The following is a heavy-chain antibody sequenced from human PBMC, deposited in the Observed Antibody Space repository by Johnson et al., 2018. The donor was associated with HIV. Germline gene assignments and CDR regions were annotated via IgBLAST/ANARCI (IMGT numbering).Heavy chain of an antibody. CDR2: IKRKSDGGTT. CDR3: TTMGLGSSSWRYDAFDI. D-gene: IGHD6-13*01. Sequence: EQLVESGGGVVQPGRSLRLSCAASGFTFSSYGMHWVRQATGKGLEWVGRIKRKSDGGTTEYAAPVKGRFSISRDDSKNTLYLQMNSLKTEDTAVYYCTTMGLGSSSWRYDAFDIWGQGTMVTVSS. V-gene: IGHV3-15*01. CDR1: GFTFSSYG. J-gene: IGHJ3*02.